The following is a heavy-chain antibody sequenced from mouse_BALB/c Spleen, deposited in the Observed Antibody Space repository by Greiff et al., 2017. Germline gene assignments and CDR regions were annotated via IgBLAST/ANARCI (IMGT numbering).Heavy chain of an antibody. Sequence: LQQPGSELVRPGASVKLSCKASGYTFTSYWMHWVKQRPGQGLEWIGNIYPGSGSTNYDEKFKSKATLTVDTSSSTAYMQLSSLTSEDSAVYYCTRGHYYGRGPFAYWGQGTLVTVSA. CDR3: TRGHYYGRGPFAY. CDR2: IYPGSGST. J-gene: IGHJ3*01. D-gene: IGHD1-1*01. CDR1: GYTFTSYW. V-gene: IGHV1S22*01.